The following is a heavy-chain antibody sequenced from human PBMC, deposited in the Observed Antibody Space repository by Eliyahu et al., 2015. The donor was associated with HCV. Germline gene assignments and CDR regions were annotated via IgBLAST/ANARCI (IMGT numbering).Heavy chain of an antibody. CDR3: AQIGGISLLRGDS. CDR2: MSAGGET. J-gene: IGHJ5*01. CDR1: GFTSTXFG. Sequence: EVQLLESGGGLVQPGGSRRLSXXASGFTSTXFGMSWVRQAXGKGXEGVSSMSAGGETYYAGSVKGRFTISRDNSKTSVYLDMNSLRVEDTAVYYCAQIGGISLLRGDSWGQGTLVTVSS. D-gene: IGHD3-10*01. V-gene: IGHV3-23*01.